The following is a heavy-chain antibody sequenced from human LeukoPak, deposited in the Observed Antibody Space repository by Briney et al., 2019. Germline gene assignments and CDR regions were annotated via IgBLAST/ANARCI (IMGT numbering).Heavy chain of an antibody. D-gene: IGHD6-13*01. CDR1: GGSFSGYY. V-gene: IGHV4-34*01. CDR2: INHSGST. CDR3: ARDVGGAAGTSDY. Sequence: SETLSLTCAVYGGSFSGYYWSWIRQPPGKGLEWIGEINHSGSTNYNPSLKSRVTISVDTSKNQFSLKLSSVTAADTAVYYCARDVGGAAGTSDYWGQGTLVTVSS. J-gene: IGHJ4*02.